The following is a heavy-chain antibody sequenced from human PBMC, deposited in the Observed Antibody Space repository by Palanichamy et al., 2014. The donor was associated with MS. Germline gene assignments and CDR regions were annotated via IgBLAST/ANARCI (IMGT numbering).Heavy chain of an antibody. D-gene: IGHD3-22*01. J-gene: IGHJ2*01. CDR2: IYSAGST. CDR1: GFTVNTNY. V-gene: IGHV3-53*01. Sequence: EVQLVESGGGLIQPGGSLRLSCAASGFTVNTNYMHWVRQAPGRGLEWVSIIYSAGSTYYADSVKGRFTISRDSSENTMYLQMNSLSAEDTAVYYCARAPSSGYYYGWYLDLWGRGTLVTVSS. CDR3: ARAPSSGYYYGWYLDL.